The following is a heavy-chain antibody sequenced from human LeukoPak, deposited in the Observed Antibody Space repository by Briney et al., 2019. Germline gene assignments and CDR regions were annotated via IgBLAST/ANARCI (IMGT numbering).Heavy chain of an antibody. Sequence: SVKVSCKASGGTFSSYAINWVRQAPGQGLDLMGRIIGIIVISNYANKFQGRLTITADKSRSTAYRELTILRSEDTALYYFARTPTSEPAAIKFDYWGQGTLGTVSS. CDR3: ARTPTSEPAAIKFDY. CDR2: IIGIIVIS. V-gene: IGHV1-69*04. CDR1: GGTFSSYA. D-gene: IGHD2-2*01. J-gene: IGHJ4*02.